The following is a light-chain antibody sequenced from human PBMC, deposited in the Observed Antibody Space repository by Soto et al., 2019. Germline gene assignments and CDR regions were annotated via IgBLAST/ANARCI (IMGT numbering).Light chain of an antibody. CDR3: SSYTTSGTLV. Sequence: HSVLTQPASVSGSPGQSITISCTGTSSDVGAYNYVSWYQQHAGKAPKFMIYEVSNRPSGVSNRFSGSKSGNTASLTISGLQAEDEADYYCSSYTTSGTLVFGGGTKLTVL. CDR1: SSDVGAYNY. V-gene: IGLV2-14*01. J-gene: IGLJ3*02. CDR2: EVS.